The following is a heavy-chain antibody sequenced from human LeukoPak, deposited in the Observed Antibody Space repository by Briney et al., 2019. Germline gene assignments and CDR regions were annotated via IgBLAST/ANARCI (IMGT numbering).Heavy chain of an antibody. CDR3: TRRGAASDAFDI. CDR1: GFTFSSYW. D-gene: IGHD3-16*01. Sequence: PGGSLRLSCAASGFTFSSYWMHWVRQAPGKGLVWVSRIKYDGSSKNYADSVKGRFTISRDNAKNTLYLQMNSLRAEDTAVYYCTRRGAASDAFDIWGQGTMVTVSS. CDR2: IKYDGSSK. J-gene: IGHJ3*02. V-gene: IGHV3-74*01.